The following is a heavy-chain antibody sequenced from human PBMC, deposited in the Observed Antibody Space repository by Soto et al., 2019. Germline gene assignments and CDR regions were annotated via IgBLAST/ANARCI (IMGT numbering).Heavy chain of an antibody. CDR2: IHWNEDK. CDR3: AHRRGYGSGNFYFDF. Sequence: QITLKESGPTLVKPTQTLTLTFTFSGFSLSTSGESVGWIRQSPGTALDWVALIHWNEDKRYGPSLESRLTITTATSKTQVVRTMTNMDPVDTATYFCAHRRGYGSGNFYFDFWGQGTLVTVSS. V-gene: IGHV2-5*01. D-gene: IGHD3-10*01. CDR1: GFSLSTSGES. J-gene: IGHJ4*02.